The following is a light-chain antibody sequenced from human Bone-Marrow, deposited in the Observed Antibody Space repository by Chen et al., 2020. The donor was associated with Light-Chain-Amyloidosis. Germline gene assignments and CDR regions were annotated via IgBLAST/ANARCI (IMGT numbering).Light chain of an antibody. J-gene: IGLJ1*01. CDR3: SSYTITNTLV. CDR1: SSAVGGDNY. Sequence: QSALTQPASVSGSPGQSITISCTGTSSAVGGDNYVSWYQQHPDKAPKLMIYEVTNRPSWVPDRFSGSKSDNTASLTISGLQTEDEADYFCSSYTITNTLVFGSGTRVTVL. CDR2: EVT. V-gene: IGLV2-14*01.